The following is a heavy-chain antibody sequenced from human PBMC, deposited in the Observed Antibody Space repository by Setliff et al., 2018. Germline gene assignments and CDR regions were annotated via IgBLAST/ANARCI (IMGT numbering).Heavy chain of an antibody. V-gene: IGHV4-39*01. CDR2: TYYSGST. CDR1: GGSISSSSYY. D-gene: IGHD2-2*01. Sequence: PSETLSLTCTVSGGSISSSSYYWGWIRQPPGKGLEWIGSTYYSGSTYYNPSLKSRVTISVDTSENQFSLNLSSVTAADTAVYYCARLGGSSTSGGFYYFYYYMDVWGKGTTVTVSS. J-gene: IGHJ6*03. CDR3: ARLGGSSTSGGFYYFYYYMDV.